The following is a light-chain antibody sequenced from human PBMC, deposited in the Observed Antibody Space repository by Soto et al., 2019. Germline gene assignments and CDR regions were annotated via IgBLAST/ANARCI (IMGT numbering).Light chain of an antibody. CDR2: EVS. Sequence: QSALTQPASVSGSPGQSITISCTGTSSDVGAYDCVSWYQQHPGKAPKLMIYEVSHRPSGVSNRFSGSKSGNTASLTISGLLAEDEADYYCSSYTSGSPWVFGGGPKLTVL. V-gene: IGLV2-14*01. J-gene: IGLJ3*02. CDR1: SSDVGAYDC. CDR3: SSYTSGSPWV.